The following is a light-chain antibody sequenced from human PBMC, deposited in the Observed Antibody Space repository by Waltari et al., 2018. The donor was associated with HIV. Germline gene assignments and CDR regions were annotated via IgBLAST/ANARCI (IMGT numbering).Light chain of an antibody. V-gene: IGKV1-39*01. Sequence: DIQMTQSPSSLSASVGDSVTMTFRASQSISSKLNWYQQRPGKAPDLLIYSASTLKTGVPSRFSGSGSGTDFTLTISSLQTEDFVTYYCQQSYSIPLTFGPGTKVEI. CDR1: QSISSK. CDR2: SAS. CDR3: QQSYSIPLT. J-gene: IGKJ3*01.